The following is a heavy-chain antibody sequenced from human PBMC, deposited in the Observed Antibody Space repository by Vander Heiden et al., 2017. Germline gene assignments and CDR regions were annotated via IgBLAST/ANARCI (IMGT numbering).Heavy chain of an antibody. D-gene: IGHD6-6*01. J-gene: IGHJ5*02. CDR2: INPRGGST. CDR1: GYPFSNYY. CDR3: ARDPYSSSSLNWFDP. V-gene: IGHV1-46*01. Sequence: QVQLVQSGAEVTRPGASVKVSCKPSGYPFSNYYMHWVRQASGQGLEGMGIINPRGGSTSYAQKFQGRVTMTRDTSTSTVFMELSSLRSEDTAVYFCARDPYSSSSLNWFDPWGQGTLVTVSS.